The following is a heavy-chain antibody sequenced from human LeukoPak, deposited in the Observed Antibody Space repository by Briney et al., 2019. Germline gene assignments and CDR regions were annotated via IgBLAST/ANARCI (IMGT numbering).Heavy chain of an antibody. D-gene: IGHD2/OR15-2a*01. Sequence: GASVKVSCKASGYTFTDYYLHWVRQAPGQGLEWMGRFNPNSGGTDYAQMFQGRVTMTRDTSINTAYMELSGLRSDDTAVYYCARDASTTRVISASDGWGQGTLVTVSP. J-gene: IGHJ4*02. CDR2: FNPNSGGT. V-gene: IGHV1-2*02. CDR3: ARDASTTRVISASDG. CDR1: GYTFTDYY.